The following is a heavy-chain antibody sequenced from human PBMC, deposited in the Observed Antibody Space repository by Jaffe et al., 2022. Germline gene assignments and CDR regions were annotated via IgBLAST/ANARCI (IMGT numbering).Heavy chain of an antibody. CDR2: ISSSGSTI. CDR1: GFTFSSYE. J-gene: IGHJ3*02. CDR3: ARECSSTSCQDAFDI. Sequence: EVQLVESGGGLVQPGGSLRLSCAASGFTFSSYEMNWVRQAPGKGLEWVSYISSSGSTIYYADSVKGRFTISRDNAKNSLYLQMNSLRAEDTAVYYCARECSSTSCQDAFDIWGQGTMVTVSS. V-gene: IGHV3-48*03. D-gene: IGHD2-2*01.